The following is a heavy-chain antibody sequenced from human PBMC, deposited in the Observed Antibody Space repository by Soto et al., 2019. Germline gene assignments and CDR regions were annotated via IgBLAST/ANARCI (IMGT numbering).Heavy chain of an antibody. D-gene: IGHD3-10*01. J-gene: IGHJ5*01. CDR2: INSDGIST. CDR1: GFTFSTSW. V-gene: IGHV3-74*01. CDR3: ARDTKWGSGRFNS. Sequence: TGGSLRLSCVASGFTFSTSWMHWVRQAPGKGLVWVSRINSDGISTNYADYADSVKGRFTISRDNAENTLYLQMNSLRAEDTAVYYCARDTKWGSGRFNSWGQGTRVTVSS.